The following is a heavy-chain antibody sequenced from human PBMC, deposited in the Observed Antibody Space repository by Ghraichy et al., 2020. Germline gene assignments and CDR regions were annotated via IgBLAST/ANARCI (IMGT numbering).Heavy chain of an antibody. V-gene: IGHV1-18*01. Sequence: ASVKVSCKASGHTFTSYGVAWVRQAPGEGLEWMGWINTYNGNTNYAQKVQGRVTMTTDTSTSTAYMDLRTLTSDDTAIYYCARSLSPDYCDSWGQGTLVTVSS. CDR1: GHTFTSYG. CDR2: INTYNGNT. J-gene: IGHJ4*02. CDR3: ARSLSPDYCDS.